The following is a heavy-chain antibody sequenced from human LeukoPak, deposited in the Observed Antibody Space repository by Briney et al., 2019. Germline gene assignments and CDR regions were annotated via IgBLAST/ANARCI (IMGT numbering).Heavy chain of an antibody. J-gene: IGHJ5*02. Sequence: AWVTVSFKSSGYTFTGYYLHWLRQAPGQGLEWVGLINPNSGGTNYAQKFQGRVTMTRDTSSSTAYMELSRLRSDDTAVYYCARDRSHYHSSGYFWFDLWGQGTLVTVSS. D-gene: IGHD3-22*01. CDR1: GYTFTGYY. CDR2: INPNSGGT. CDR3: ARDRSHYHSSGYFWFDL. V-gene: IGHV1-2*02.